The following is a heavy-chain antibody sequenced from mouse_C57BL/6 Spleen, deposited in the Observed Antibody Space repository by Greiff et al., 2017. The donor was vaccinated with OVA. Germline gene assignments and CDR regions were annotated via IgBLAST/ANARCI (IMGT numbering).Heavy chain of an antibody. Sequence: QVQLQQSGPELVKPGASVKLSCKASGYAFSSYWMHWVKQRPGKGLEWIGRIYPGDGDTNYNGKFKGKATLTADKSSSTAYMQLSSLTSEDSAVDFCGRSRDYDFDYWGQGTTLTVSS. CDR3: GRSRDYDFDY. CDR1: GYAFSSYW. J-gene: IGHJ2*01. D-gene: IGHD2-13*01. CDR2: IYPGDGDT. V-gene: IGHV1-82*01.